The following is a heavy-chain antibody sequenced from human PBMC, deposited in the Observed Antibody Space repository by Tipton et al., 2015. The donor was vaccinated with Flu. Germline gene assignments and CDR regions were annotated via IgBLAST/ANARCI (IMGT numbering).Heavy chain of an antibody. D-gene: IGHD3-3*02. V-gene: IGHV3-23*01. CDR2: LSDRGDDI. Sequence: SLRLSCAASGFTFSSYAMNWVRQAPGKGPEWVSGLSDRGDDIFYSNSVRGRFTVSRDNSKNTLYLQMNSLRVEDTAIYYCAKDFSAYYHFGMDAWGQGTTVTVPS. J-gene: IGHJ6*02. CDR1: GFTFSSYA. CDR3: AKDFSAYYHFGMDA.